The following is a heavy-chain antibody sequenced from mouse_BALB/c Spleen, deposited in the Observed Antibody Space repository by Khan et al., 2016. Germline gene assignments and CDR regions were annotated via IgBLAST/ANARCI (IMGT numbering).Heavy chain of an antibody. V-gene: IGHV7-3*02. CDR1: GFTFTDYY. CDR3: ARDGCYVDAMDY. Sequence: EVELVESGGGLVQPGGSLRLSCATSGFTFTDYYMSWVRQPPGKALEWLGFIRNKANGYTTEYSASVKGRFTIPRDNSQSIVYLQMNTLRAEDIATYYCARDGCYVDAMDYWGQGTSVTVSS. CDR2: IRNKANGYTT. J-gene: IGHJ4*01. D-gene: IGHD1-1*02.